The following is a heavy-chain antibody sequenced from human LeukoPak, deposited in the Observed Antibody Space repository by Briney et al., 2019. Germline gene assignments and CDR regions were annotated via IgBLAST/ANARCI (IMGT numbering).Heavy chain of an antibody. CDR2: INPTTGDT. Sequence: ASVKVSCKASGYTFTDYFIHWVRRAPGQGPEWMAWINPTTGDTSYAQKIQGRASLARDTPISTVYMELSRLTFDDTAVYYCARGPDHGGFDHWGQGTLVIVSS. CDR3: ARGPDHGGFDH. V-gene: IGHV1-2*02. J-gene: IGHJ4*02. D-gene: IGHD3-16*01. CDR1: GYTFTDYF.